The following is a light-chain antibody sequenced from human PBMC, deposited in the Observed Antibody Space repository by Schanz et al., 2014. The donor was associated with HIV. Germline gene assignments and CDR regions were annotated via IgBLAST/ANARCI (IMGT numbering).Light chain of an antibody. V-gene: IGKV1-39*01. CDR2: AAS. J-gene: IGKJ1*01. Sequence: DIQMTQSPATLSASIGDRVTITCRASQTIGTWLAWYQQKPGKAPKVLIYAASSLQSGVPSRFSGSGSGTDFTLTISSLQPEDFATYYCQQTYSTPWTFGQGTKVEIK. CDR1: QTIGTW. CDR3: QQTYSTPWT.